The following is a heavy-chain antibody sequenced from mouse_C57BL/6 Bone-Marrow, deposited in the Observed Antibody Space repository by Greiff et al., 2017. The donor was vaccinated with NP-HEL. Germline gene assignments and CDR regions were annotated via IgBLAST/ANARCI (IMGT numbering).Heavy chain of an antibody. V-gene: IGHV1-81*01. CDR1: GYTFTSYG. CDR3: AREDFDGFAY. Sequence: VHLVESGAELARPGASVKLSCKASGYTFTSYGISWVKQRTGQGLEWIGEIYPRSGNTYYNEKFKGKATLTADKSSSTAYMELRSLTSEDSAVYFCAREDFDGFAYWGQGTLVTVSA. CDR2: IYPRSGNT. J-gene: IGHJ3*01.